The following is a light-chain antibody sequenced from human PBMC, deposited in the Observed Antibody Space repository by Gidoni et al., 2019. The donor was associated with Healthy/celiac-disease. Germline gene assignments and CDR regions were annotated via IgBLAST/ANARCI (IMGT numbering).Light chain of an antibody. CDR1: QSISSY. J-gene: IGKJ3*01. CDR3: QQSYSTLST. V-gene: IGKV1-39*01. Sequence: DIQMTQSQSSLSASVGDRVTITCRASQSISSYLNLYQHQPEKAPRLLIYAASSLKSGIPSRSSGSGSGTDFTLAISSLQPEDFATYYCQQSYSTLSTFGPGTKVDIK. CDR2: AAS.